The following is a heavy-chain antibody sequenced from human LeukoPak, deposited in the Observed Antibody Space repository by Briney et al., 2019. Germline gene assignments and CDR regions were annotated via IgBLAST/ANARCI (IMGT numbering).Heavy chain of an antibody. CDR1: GYTFTSFY. Sequence: GASVKVSCKASGYTFTSFYMHWVRQAPGQGLEWMGIINPSGGSTSYAQKFQGRVTMTRDTSTSTVYMELSSLRSEDTAVYYCATGTYDYAVGYYYYYMDVWGKGTTVTVSS. D-gene: IGHD3-16*01. CDR2: INPSGGST. J-gene: IGHJ6*03. V-gene: IGHV1-46*01. CDR3: ATGTYDYAVGYYYYYMDV.